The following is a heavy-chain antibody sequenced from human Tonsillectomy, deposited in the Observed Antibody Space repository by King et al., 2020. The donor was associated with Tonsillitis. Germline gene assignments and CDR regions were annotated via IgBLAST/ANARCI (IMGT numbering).Heavy chain of an antibody. CDR1: GGSISSGGYS. V-gene: IGHV4-30-2*01. J-gene: IGHJ6*02. CDR3: ARGAMSTMSYYYYAMDV. Sequence: QLQESGSGLVKPSQTLSLTCAVSGGSISSGGYSWSWIRQPPGKGLEWIGYIYHSGSTYYNPSLKSRVTISVDRSKNQFSLKLSSVTAADTAVYYCARGAMSTMSYYYYAMDVWGQGTTVPVSS. D-gene: IGHD5-24*01. CDR2: IYHSGST.